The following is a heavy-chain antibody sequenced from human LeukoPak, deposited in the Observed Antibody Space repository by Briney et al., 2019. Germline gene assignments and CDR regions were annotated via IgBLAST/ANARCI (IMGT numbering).Heavy chain of an antibody. CDR1: GFTFSSYE. V-gene: IGHV3-48*03. J-gene: IGHJ4*02. CDR3: ARGSYGSGARYDY. Sequence: GGSLRLSCAASGFTFSSYEMNWVRQAPGKGLEWISYISTSGSPIYYADSVKGRFTISRDNAKNSLYLQMNSLRGEDKAVYYCARGSYGSGARYDYWGQGTLVTVSS. D-gene: IGHD3-10*01. CDR2: ISTSGSPI.